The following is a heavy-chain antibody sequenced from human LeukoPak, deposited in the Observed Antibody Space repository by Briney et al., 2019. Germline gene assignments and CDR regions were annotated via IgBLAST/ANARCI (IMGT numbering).Heavy chain of an antibody. CDR3: AKLGSAGGTYYMDV. Sequence: PGGSLRLSCAASGFTFSSYAMSWVRQAPGKGLECVSPISGSGGSTSYADSVRGRFTISRDNSKNTLFLQMNSLRADDTAIDYCAKLGSAGGTYYMDVWGKGTTVTVSS. CDR2: ISGSGGST. D-gene: IGHD6-13*01. V-gene: IGHV3-23*01. J-gene: IGHJ6*03. CDR1: GFTFSSYA.